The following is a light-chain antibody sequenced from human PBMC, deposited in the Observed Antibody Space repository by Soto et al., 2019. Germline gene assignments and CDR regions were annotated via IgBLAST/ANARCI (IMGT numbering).Light chain of an antibody. CDR3: HQRGDWPT. J-gene: IGKJ4*01. Sequence: EIVVTQSPAILSLSPGDRATLSCRTSQNVNYYLAWYQQKPGQAPRLLIYDTSNKATGIPARFTGSGFGTDFTLTITILEPEDFAVYYCHQRGDWPTFGGGTKVEIK. CDR2: DTS. CDR1: QNVNYY. V-gene: IGKV3-11*01.